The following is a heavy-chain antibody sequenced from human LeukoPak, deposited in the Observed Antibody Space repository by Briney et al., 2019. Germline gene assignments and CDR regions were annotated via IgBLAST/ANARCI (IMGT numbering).Heavy chain of an antibody. CDR2: ISAHNGNT. CDR3: ARDFSLLATRGRGFGY. V-gene: IGHV1-18*01. Sequence: VASVKVSCKASGYTFTSYGISWVRQAPGQRLEWMGWISAHNGNTNYAQKLQGRVTMTTDTSTSTAYMELRSLRSDDTAVYYCARDFSLLATRGRGFGYWGQGTLVTVSS. CDR1: GYTFTSYG. J-gene: IGHJ4*02. D-gene: IGHD1-26*01.